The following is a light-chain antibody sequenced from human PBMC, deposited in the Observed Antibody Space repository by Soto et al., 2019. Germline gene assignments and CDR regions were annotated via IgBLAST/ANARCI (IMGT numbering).Light chain of an antibody. J-gene: IGKJ4*01. CDR2: DAS. CDR1: QSVSSY. Sequence: EIVLTQSPATLSLSAGERATLSCRASQSVSSYLAWYQQKPGQAPRTLIYDASNRATGIPARFSGSGSGTDFTLTISSLEPEDFAVYFCQQRINWPLTFGGGTKVEIK. CDR3: QQRINWPLT. V-gene: IGKV3-11*01.